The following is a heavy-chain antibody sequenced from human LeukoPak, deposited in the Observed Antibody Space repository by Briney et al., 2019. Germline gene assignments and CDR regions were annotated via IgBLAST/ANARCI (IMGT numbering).Heavy chain of an antibody. CDR3: ARDILEWLLDY. Sequence: GGSLRLSCAASGFTFSSYSMNWVRQAPGKGLEWVSSISSSSSYIYYADSVKGRFTISRDNAENSLYLQMNSLRAEDTAVYYCARDILEWLLDYWGQGTLVTVSS. CDR2: ISSSSSYI. D-gene: IGHD3-3*01. V-gene: IGHV3-21*01. J-gene: IGHJ4*02. CDR1: GFTFSSYS.